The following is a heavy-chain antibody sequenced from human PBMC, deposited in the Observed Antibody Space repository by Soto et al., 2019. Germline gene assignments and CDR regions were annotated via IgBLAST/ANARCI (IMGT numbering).Heavy chain of an antibody. CDR1: GFTFSSYS. J-gene: IGHJ4*02. Sequence: EVQLVESGGGLVKPGGSLRLSCAASGFTFSSYSMNWVRQAPGKGLEWVSSISSSSSYIYYADSVKGRFTISRDNAKNSLYLQLISLKADYTAVYYCARAPLGGATMNFDYWGQGTLVTVSS. V-gene: IGHV3-21*01. CDR3: ARAPLGGATMNFDY. D-gene: IGHD5-12*01. CDR2: ISSSSSYI.